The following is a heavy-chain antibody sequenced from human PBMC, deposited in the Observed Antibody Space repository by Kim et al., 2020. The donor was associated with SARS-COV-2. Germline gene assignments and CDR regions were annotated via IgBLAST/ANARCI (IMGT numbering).Heavy chain of an antibody. Sequence: GRFTISRDNAKNSLYLQMNSLRAEDTAVYYCARRVRIVVVAATSSPYFDYWGQGTLVTVSS. J-gene: IGHJ4*02. D-gene: IGHD2-15*01. CDR3: ARRVRIVVVAATSSPYFDY. V-gene: IGHV3-48*03.